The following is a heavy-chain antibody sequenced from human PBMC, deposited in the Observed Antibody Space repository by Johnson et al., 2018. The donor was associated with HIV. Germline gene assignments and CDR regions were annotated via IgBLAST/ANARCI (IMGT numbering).Heavy chain of an antibody. J-gene: IGHJ3*02. CDR2: ISYDGGDK. V-gene: IGHV3-30*04. CDR3: ARDQNIVLMVYAAPGAFDI. Sequence: QVQLVESGGGVVQPGRSLRLSCAASGFTFSSYAMHWVRQAPAKGLEWVAIISYDGGDKDYADSVKGRFTISRDSSKNTLYLQMNSLRAEDTAVYYCARDQNIVLMVYAAPGAFDIWGQGTMVTVSS. CDR1: GFTFSSYA. D-gene: IGHD2-8*01.